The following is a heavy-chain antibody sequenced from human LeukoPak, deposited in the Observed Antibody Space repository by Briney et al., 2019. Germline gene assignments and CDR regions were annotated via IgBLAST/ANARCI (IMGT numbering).Heavy chain of an antibody. J-gene: IGHJ6*02. CDR1: GGSISSYY. V-gene: IGHV4-59*01. CDR2: IYYSGNT. Sequence: SETLSLTCTVSGGSISSYYWSWIRQPPGKGLEWIGYIYYSGNTNYNPSLKSRVTISVDTSKNQFSLKLSSVTAADTAVYYCARDARGYCSGGSCYSRYYYYGMDVWGQGATVTVSS. D-gene: IGHD2-15*01. CDR3: ARDARGYCSGGSCYSRYYYYGMDV.